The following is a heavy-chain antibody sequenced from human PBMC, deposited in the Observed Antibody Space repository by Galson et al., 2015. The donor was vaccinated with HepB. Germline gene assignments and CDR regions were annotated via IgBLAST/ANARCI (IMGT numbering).Heavy chain of an antibody. CDR3: AKPGPVGVVEVTPMFDY. CDR2: ISYSGDTT. CDR1: GFTFSNYA. V-gene: IGHV3-23*01. D-gene: IGHD2-15*01. Sequence: SLRLSCAASGFTFSNYAMSWVRQAPGKGLEWVSGISYSGDTTYYADSVKGRFTISRDNSKNTLYLQMNSLRAEDAALYYCAKPGPVGVVEVTPMFDYWGQGTLVTVSS. J-gene: IGHJ4*02.